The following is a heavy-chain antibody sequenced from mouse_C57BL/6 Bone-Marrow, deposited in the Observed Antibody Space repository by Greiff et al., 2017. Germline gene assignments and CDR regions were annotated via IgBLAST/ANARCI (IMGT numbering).Heavy chain of an antibody. Sequence: EVQLQESGGGLVKPGGSLKLSCAASGFTFSSYAMSWVRQTPEKRLEWVATISDGGSYTYYPDNVKGRFTISRDNAKNNLYLQMSHLKSEDTAMYYCARCIPFAYWGQGTLVTVSA. V-gene: IGHV5-4*01. CDR3: ARCIPFAY. J-gene: IGHJ3*01. CDR2: ISDGGSYT. CDR1: GFTFSSYA.